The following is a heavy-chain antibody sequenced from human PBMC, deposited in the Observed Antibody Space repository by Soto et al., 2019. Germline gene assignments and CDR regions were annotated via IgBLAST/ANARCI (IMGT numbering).Heavy chain of an antibody. D-gene: IGHD2-2*01. J-gene: IGHJ6*02. V-gene: IGHV3-23*01. CDR1: GFTFSSYA. CDR2: IGESGTPT. CDR3: ARYIPGVRYYGMDV. Sequence: EVQLLGSGGGLVQPGGSLRLSCAASGFTFSSYAMRWVRQAPGKGLEWVSQIGESGTPTYYADSVKGRFTISRDNSGNTLFLEMYSLRAEDTAVYYCARYIPGVRYYGMDVWGQGTTVTVSS.